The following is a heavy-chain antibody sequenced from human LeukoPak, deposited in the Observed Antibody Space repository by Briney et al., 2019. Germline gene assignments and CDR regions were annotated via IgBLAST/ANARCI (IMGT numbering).Heavy chain of an antibody. V-gene: IGHV3-30*19. CDR3: ARGDSLMVSAIEFDY. J-gene: IGHJ4*02. CDR1: GFTFSSYG. Sequence: GGSLRPSCAASGFTFSSYGMHWVRQAPGKGLEWVAVLSYDGSNRYYADSVKGRFTISRDNSKNTLYLQMNRLRADDTAVYYCARGDSLMVSAIEFDYWGQGTLVTVSS. D-gene: IGHD2-8*01. CDR2: LSYDGSNR.